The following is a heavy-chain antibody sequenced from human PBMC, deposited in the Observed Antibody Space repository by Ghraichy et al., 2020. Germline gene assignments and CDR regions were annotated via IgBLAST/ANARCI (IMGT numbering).Heavy chain of an antibody. D-gene: IGHD3-10*01. J-gene: IGHJ6*03. CDR3: ARILKTRTYYYGSGSSYYYSYYMDV. V-gene: IGHV2-70*11. Sequence: SGPTQVKPTQTLTLTCTFSGFSLSTSAMCVSWIRQPPGKALEWLARIDWDDDKHYSTSLKTRLTISKDTSKNQVVLTMTNMDPVDTATYYCARILKTRTYYYGSGSSYYYSYYMDVWGRGTTVTVSS. CDR2: IDWDDDK. CDR1: GFSLSTSAMC.